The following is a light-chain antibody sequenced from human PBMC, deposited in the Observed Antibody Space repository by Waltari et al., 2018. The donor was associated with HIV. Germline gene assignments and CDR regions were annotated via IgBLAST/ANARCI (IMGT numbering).Light chain of an antibody. J-gene: IGLJ2*01. CDR2: SNN. Sequence: QYVMTPPPSASGTPGQRGTISCSGRSPNIGGTTVNWYQQLPGTAPKLLIFSNNQRPSGVPDRFSGSKSGTSASLAISGLQSEDEADDYCAAWDDSLNGLVVFGGGTKLTVL. CDR1: SPNIGGTT. CDR3: AAWDDSLNGLVV. V-gene: IGLV1-44*01.